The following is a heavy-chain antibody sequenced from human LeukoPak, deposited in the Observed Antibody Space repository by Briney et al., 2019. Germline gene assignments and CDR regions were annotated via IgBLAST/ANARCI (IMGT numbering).Heavy chain of an antibody. CDR3: ARVLAGTTSDAFDI. CDR2: IIPILGIA. D-gene: IGHD1-1*01. J-gene: IGHJ3*02. Sequence: AASVKVSCKASGGTFSSYAISWVRQAPGQGLEWMGRIIPILGIANYAQKFQGRVTITADKSTSTAYMELSSLGSEDTAVYYCARVLAGTTSDAFDIWGQGTMVTVSS. V-gene: IGHV1-69*04. CDR1: GGTFSSYA.